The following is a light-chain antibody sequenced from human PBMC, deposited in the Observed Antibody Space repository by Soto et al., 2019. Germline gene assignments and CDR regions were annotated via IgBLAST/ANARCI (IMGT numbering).Light chain of an antibody. J-gene: IGKJ1*01. CDR3: QQYGGSPRT. CDR2: GAS. V-gene: IGKV3-20*01. Sequence: SVLTQSPGTLSLSPGERATLSCTASQTVSRSYLAWYQQKPGQAPRLLIYGASSRATGIPDRFSGSGSGTDFTLTISRLEPEDFAVYYCQQYGGSPRTFGQGTKVEIK. CDR1: QTVSRSY.